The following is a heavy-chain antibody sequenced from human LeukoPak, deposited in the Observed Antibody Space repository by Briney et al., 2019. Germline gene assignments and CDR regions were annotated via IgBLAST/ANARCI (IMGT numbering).Heavy chain of an antibody. Sequence: SETLSLTCAVYGDSFSGYYWGWIRQPPGKGLEWIGTIHYSGKTYYNPSLKSRITISIDTSKKQFALKLSSVTAADTAVYYCARDYGDHRVDYWGQGTLVTVSS. CDR3: ARDYGDHRVDY. CDR2: IHYSGKT. CDR1: GDSFSGYY. V-gene: IGHV4-34*01. D-gene: IGHD4-17*01. J-gene: IGHJ4*02.